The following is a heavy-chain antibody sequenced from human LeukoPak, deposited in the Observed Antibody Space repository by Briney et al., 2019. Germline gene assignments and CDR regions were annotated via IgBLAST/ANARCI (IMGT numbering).Heavy chain of an antibody. Sequence: ASVKVSCKASGYTFTSYYMHWVRQAPGQGLEWMGLINPTGGSTGYAQKFQGRVTMTRNTSTSTAYMELRSLRSDDTAVYYCARDFRTAMVRFLDYWGQGTLVTVSS. CDR3: ARDFRTAMVRFLDY. V-gene: IGHV1-46*01. CDR2: INPTGGST. CDR1: GYTFTSYY. J-gene: IGHJ4*02. D-gene: IGHD5-18*01.